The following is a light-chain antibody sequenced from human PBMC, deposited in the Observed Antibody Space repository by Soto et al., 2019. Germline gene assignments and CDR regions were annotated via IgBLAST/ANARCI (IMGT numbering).Light chain of an antibody. CDR3: QQASSFPLT. V-gene: IGKV1-12*01. CDR2: SAS. J-gene: IGKJ4*01. CDR1: QPISSW. Sequence: IQMTQSPSSMSASVGDRVTITCRASQPISSWLAWYQQKPGQPPNLLIYSASTLRSGVPSRFSGSESGTLFTLTITNLQPEDFATYYCQQASSFPLTFGGGTKVEV.